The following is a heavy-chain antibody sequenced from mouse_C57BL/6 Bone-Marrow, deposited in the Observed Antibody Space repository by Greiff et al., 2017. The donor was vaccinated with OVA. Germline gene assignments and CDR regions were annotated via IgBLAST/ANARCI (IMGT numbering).Heavy chain of an antibody. CDR3: ATYDYDGYWYFDV. J-gene: IGHJ1*03. CDR1: GYTFTNYW. CDR2: IYPGGGYT. Sequence: QVQLQQSGAELVRPGTSVKMSCKASGYTFTNYWIGWAKQRPGHGLEWIGDIYPGGGYTNYNEKFKGKATLTADKSSSTAYMQFSSLTSEDSAIYYCATYDYDGYWYFDVWGTGTTVTVSS. V-gene: IGHV1-63*01. D-gene: IGHD2-4*01.